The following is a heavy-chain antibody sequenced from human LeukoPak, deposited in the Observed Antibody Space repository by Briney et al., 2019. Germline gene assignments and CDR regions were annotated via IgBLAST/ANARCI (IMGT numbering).Heavy chain of an antibody. CDR1: GGSISSYY. Sequence: PSETLSLTCTVSGGSISSYYWSWIRQPPGKGLEWIGYIYYSGSTNYNPSLKSRVTISVDTSKNQFSLKLSSVTAADTAVYYCAQTEGYSGYVYWFDPWGQGTLVTVSS. D-gene: IGHD5-12*01. V-gene: IGHV4-59*01. J-gene: IGHJ5*02. CDR3: AQTEGYSGYVYWFDP. CDR2: IYYSGST.